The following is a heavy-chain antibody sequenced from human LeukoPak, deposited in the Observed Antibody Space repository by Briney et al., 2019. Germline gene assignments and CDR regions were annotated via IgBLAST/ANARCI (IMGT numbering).Heavy chain of an antibody. V-gene: IGHV3-23*01. CDR2: ITGNTTWT. J-gene: IGHJ3*02. Sequence: GGSLRLSCEASGFTFGNFGMTWVRQAPGKGLQWVSGITGNTTWTYYADSVKGRFTISRDNSKNTLYLQMNSLRAEDTAVYYCARDRSGITMIVVVPARREDAFDIWGQGTMVTVSS. CDR3: ARDRSGITMIVVVPARREDAFDI. CDR1: GFTFGNFG. D-gene: IGHD3-22*01.